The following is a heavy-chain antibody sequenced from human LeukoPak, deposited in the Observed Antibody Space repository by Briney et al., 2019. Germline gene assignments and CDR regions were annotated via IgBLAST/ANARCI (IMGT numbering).Heavy chain of an antibody. J-gene: IGHJ4*02. D-gene: IGHD3-22*01. CDR2: ISSSSSTI. CDR3: ARLPNLDYYDSSGMGNYFDY. V-gene: IGHV3-48*01. Sequence: GGSLRLSCAASGFTFSSYSMNWVRQAPGKGLEWVSYISSSSSTIYYTDSVKGRFTISRDNAKNSLYLQMNSLRAEDTAVYYCARLPNLDYYDSSGMGNYFDYWGQGTLVTVSS. CDR1: GFTFSSYS.